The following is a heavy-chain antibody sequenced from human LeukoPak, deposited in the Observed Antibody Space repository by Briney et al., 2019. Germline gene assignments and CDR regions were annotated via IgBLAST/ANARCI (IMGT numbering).Heavy chain of an antibody. CDR3: ARDSYISSCVEY. CDR2: IYSGGST. J-gene: IGHJ4*02. CDR1: GFTVSSNY. D-gene: IGHD6-13*01. Sequence: PGGSLRLSCAASGFTVSSNYMSWVRQAPGKGLEWVSVIYSGGSTYYADSVKGRFTISRDNAKNSLSLQMNSLRAEDTAVYYCARDSYISSCVEYWGQGTLVTVSS. V-gene: IGHV3-53*01.